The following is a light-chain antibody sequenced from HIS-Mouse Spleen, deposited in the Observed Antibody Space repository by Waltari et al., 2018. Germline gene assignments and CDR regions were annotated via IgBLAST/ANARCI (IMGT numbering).Light chain of an antibody. Sequence: QSALTQPRSVSGSPGQSVTIPCTGTSIDVGGYNYVPWYQQHPGKAPNLMIYDVSKRPSGVPDRFSGSKSGNTASLTISGLQAEDEADYYCCSYAGSYTVVFGGGTKLTVL. CDR3: CSYAGSYTVV. J-gene: IGLJ2*01. V-gene: IGLV2-11*01. CDR2: DVS. CDR1: SIDVGGYNY.